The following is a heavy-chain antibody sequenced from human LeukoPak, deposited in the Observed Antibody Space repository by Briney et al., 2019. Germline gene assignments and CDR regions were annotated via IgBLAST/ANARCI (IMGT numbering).Heavy chain of an antibody. V-gene: IGHV1-2*02. CDR3: ARDPRYCSSTSCYLRTGYYYMDV. D-gene: IGHD2-2*01. CDR2: INPNSGGT. Sequence: ASVKVSCKASGYTFTGYYMHWVRQAPGQGLEWMGWINPNSGGTNYAQKFQGRVTMTRDTSISTAYMELSRLRSDDTVVYYCARDPRYCSSTSCYLRTGYYYMDVWGKGTTVTVSS. J-gene: IGHJ6*03. CDR1: GYTFTGYY.